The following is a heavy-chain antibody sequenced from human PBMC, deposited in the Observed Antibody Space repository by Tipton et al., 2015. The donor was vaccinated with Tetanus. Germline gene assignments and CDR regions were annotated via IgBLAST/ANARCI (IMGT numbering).Heavy chain of an antibody. CDR2: IRNRGDAT. D-gene: IGHD6-6*01. CDR3: AKDYGSSSWTWSRRYFDL. Sequence: SLRLSCAASGFTLGNYAMSWVRQAPGKGLEWVSSIRNRGDATYYADSVKGRFTISRDSSESTLYLQMNSLRPEDTAVYFCAKDYGSSSWTWSRRYFDLWGRGTLVAVSS. J-gene: IGHJ2*01. V-gene: IGHV3-23*01. CDR1: GFTLGNYA.